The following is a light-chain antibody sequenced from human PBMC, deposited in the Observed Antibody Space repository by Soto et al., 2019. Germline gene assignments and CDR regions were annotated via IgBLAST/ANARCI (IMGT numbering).Light chain of an antibody. Sequence: DIQVTQSPSSLSASVGDGVTITCRASQDISGHLAWYQQKPGKVPKLLIYEASTLQSGVPSRFSASGSGTDFTLTISSLQPEDVATYYCQKYNGTPRTFGQGTKVELK. CDR2: EAS. V-gene: IGKV1-27*01. CDR1: QDISGH. CDR3: QKYNGTPRT. J-gene: IGKJ1*01.